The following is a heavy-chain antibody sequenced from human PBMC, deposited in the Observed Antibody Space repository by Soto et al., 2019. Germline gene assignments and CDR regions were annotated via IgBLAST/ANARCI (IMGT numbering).Heavy chain of an antibody. Sequence: ASVKVSCKASGGTFSSYAISWGRQAPGQRLEWMGWINAGNGNTKYSQKFQGRVTITRDTSASTAYMELSSLRSEDTAVYYCATSLIYGDLDYWGQRTLVTVSS. CDR1: GGTFSSYA. J-gene: IGHJ4*02. V-gene: IGHV1-3*01. D-gene: IGHD4-17*01. CDR2: INAGNGNT. CDR3: ATSLIYGDLDY.